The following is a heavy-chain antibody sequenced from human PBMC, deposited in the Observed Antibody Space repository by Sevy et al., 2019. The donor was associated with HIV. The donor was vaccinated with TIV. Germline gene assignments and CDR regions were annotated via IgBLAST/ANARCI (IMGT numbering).Heavy chain of an antibody. CDR3: TKESLRGTYIRGDFDH. CDR1: GFNFQTFG. J-gene: IGHJ4*02. Sequence: GGSLGLSCSALGFNFQTFGMHWIRQAPGKGPEWLAVISSDGINHNYAASVKGRFTIYRDNSKSLLSLQMNSLTPNDTAVYFCTKESLRGTYIRGDFDHWGQGTLVTVSS. D-gene: IGHD3-10*02. V-gene: IGHV3-30*18. CDR2: ISSDGINH.